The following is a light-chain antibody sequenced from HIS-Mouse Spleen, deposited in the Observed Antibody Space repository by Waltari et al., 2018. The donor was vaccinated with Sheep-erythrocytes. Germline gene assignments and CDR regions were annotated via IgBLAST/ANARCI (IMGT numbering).Light chain of an antibody. J-gene: IGLJ2*01. Sequence: SSELTQPPSVSVSPGQTASITCPGDKLGDKYACWYQQKPGQSPVLVIYQDTKRPSGSPERFSGSNSGNTATRTISGTQAMDEADYYCQAWDSSIVVFGGGTKLTVL. CDR2: QDT. V-gene: IGLV3-1*01. CDR1: KLGDKY. CDR3: QAWDSSIVV.